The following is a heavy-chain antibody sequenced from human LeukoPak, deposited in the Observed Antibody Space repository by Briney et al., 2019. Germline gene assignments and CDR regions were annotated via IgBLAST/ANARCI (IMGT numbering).Heavy chain of an antibody. CDR1: GGSISSSSYY. Sequence: SETLSLTCTVSGGSISSSSYYWGWIRQPAGKGLEWIGSIYYSGSTYYNPSLKSRVTISVDTSKNQFSLKLSSVTAADTAVYYCARQDILTGYGYFDYWGQGTLVTVSS. CDR2: IYYSGST. D-gene: IGHD3-9*01. V-gene: IGHV4-39*01. CDR3: ARQDILTGYGYFDY. J-gene: IGHJ4*02.